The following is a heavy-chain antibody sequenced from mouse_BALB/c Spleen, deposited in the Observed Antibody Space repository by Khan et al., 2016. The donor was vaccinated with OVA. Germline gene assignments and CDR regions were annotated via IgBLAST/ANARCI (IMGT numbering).Heavy chain of an antibody. V-gene: IGHV3-2*02. CDR3: ARSIYYSYGYALDY. D-gene: IGHD2-12*01. CDR2: ISSSGSA. J-gene: IGHJ4*01. Sequence: VQLQQSGPGLVKPSQSLSLTCTVTGYSITSDYAWNWIRQFPGNKLEWMGYISSSGSASYNPSLKSRISITRDTSKNQFFLQLKSVPTEDTATFYCARSIYYSYGYALDYWGRGTSVTVSS. CDR1: GYSITSDYA.